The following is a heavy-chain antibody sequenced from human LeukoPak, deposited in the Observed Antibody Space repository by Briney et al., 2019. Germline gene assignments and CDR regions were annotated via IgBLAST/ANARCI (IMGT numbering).Heavy chain of an antibody. CDR2: ISSGSGYI. CDR3: ARPESESSGSLGAFDV. J-gene: IGHJ3*01. CDR1: GFSFSSYT. Sequence: GGSLRLSCVASGFSFSSYTMNWVRQAPGKGLKWVSSISSGSGYIYYADSVKGRFTISRDNAKNSLYLQMNSLRDEDTAVYYCARPESESSGSLGAFDVWGQGTMVTVSS. V-gene: IGHV3-21*01. D-gene: IGHD3-22*01.